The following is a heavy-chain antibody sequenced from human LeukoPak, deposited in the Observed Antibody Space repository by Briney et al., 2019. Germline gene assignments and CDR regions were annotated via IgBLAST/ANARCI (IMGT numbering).Heavy chain of an antibody. Sequence: SETLSLTCTVSGGSISSGGYYWGWIRQHPGKGLEWIGYIYYSGSTYYNPSLKSRVTISVDTSKNQFSLKLSPGTAADTAVYYCARVSVRDGYNYDIDYWGQGTLVTVSS. CDR3: ARVSVRDGYNYDIDY. CDR1: GGSISSGGYY. J-gene: IGHJ4*02. V-gene: IGHV4-31*03. D-gene: IGHD5-24*01. CDR2: IYYSGST.